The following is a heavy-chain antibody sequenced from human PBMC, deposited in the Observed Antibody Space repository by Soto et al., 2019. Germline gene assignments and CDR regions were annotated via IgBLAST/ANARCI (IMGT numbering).Heavy chain of an antibody. Sequence: GGSLRLSCTASGFTFSTYWMTWVRLAPGEGLEWVANIKEDGSVKYYADSVKGRFTISRDNAKNSLYLQMNSLEAEDTAVYYCARDPARRFDYWGQGTLVTVSS. J-gene: IGHJ4*02. V-gene: IGHV3-7*01. CDR3: ARDPARRFDY. CDR2: IKEDGSVK. CDR1: GFTFSTYW.